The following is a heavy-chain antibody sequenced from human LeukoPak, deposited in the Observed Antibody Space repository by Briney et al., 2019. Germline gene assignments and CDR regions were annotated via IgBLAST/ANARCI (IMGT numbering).Heavy chain of an antibody. CDR3: ARDQYNWTENWFDP. J-gene: IGHJ5*02. V-gene: IGHV1-2*02. Sequence: ASVKVSCKASGYTFTGYYMHWVRQAPGQGLEWMGWINPNSGGTNYAQKFQGRVTMTRDTSISTAYMELSRLRSDDTAVYCCARDQYNWTENWFDPWGQGTLVTVSS. CDR1: GYTFTGYY. CDR2: INPNSGGT. D-gene: IGHD1-20*01.